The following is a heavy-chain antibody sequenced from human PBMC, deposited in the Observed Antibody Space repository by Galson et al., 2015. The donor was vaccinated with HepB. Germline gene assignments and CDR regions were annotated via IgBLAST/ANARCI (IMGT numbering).Heavy chain of an antibody. D-gene: IGHD1-26*01. Sequence: SLRLSCAASGFIFNNYAMSWVRQAPGKGLEWVSTISGIGGSLHYADPGKGRFTSSRDNSKNSVYLQMNSLRAEDTAIYYCATRETEHFDFWGQGTLVIVSS. J-gene: IGHJ4*02. CDR1: GFIFNNYA. V-gene: IGHV3-23*01. CDR3: ATRETEHFDF. CDR2: ISGIGGSL.